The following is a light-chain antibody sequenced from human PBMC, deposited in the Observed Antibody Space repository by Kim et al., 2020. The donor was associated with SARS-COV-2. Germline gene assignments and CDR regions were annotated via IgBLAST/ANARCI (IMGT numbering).Light chain of an antibody. J-gene: IGLJ3*02. CDR1: SSDVGSYNL. V-gene: IGLV2-23*02. CDR3: CSYAGSSTWV. CDR2: EVS. Sequence: QSALTQPASVSGSPGQSISISCTGTSSDVGSYNLVSWYQQYPGKAPKLMICEVSKRPSGVSNRFSGSKSGDTASLTISGLQAEDEADYYCCSYAGSSTWVFGGGTQLTVL.